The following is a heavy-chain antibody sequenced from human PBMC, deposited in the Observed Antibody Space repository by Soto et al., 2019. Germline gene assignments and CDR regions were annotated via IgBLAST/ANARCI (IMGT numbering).Heavy chain of an antibody. CDR2: ISPNSGAT. J-gene: IGHJ1*01. Sequence: ASVKVSCKASGYTFSDYYLHWVRQAPGQGLEWMGWISPNSGATEYAPKFQGRVTMTTDTSISTAFLKLASLRPDDTAIYYCARGHRTQLWLPVVHWGHGPLVTVSS. CDR3: ARGHRTQLWLPVVH. V-gene: IGHV1-2*02. CDR1: GYTFSDYY. D-gene: IGHD2-21*01.